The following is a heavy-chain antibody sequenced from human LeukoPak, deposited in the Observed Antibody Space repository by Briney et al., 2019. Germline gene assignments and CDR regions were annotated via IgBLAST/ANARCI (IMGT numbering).Heavy chain of an antibody. J-gene: IGHJ4*02. V-gene: IGHV3-43*02. D-gene: IGHD5-12*01. Sequence: GGSLRLSCGGFGFTFEDFGMHWVRQRPGKGLERVSLISGDGSMTHYADSVKGRFTISRDNTKNSLYLQMNSLRTEDTAFYYCAKDAPYNGRVFDSWGQGTLVTVSS. CDR3: AKDAPYNGRVFDS. CDR2: ISGDGSMT. CDR1: GFTFEDFG.